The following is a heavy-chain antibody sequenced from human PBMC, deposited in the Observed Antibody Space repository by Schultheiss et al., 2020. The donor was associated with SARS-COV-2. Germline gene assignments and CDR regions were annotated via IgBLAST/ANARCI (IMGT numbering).Heavy chain of an antibody. D-gene: IGHD5-24*01. V-gene: IGHV4-59*08. J-gene: IGHJ4*02. CDR2: IYYSGNT. Sequence: SQTLSLTCTVSGGSISSYYWSWIRQPPGKGLEWIGYIYYSGNTKYNPSLKSRVTISIDTSRNQFSLKLNSVSAADTAVYFCARQIKVGSYYNSATLSFIWGRGALVTVSS. CDR3: ARQIKVGSYYNSATLSFI. CDR1: GGSISSYY.